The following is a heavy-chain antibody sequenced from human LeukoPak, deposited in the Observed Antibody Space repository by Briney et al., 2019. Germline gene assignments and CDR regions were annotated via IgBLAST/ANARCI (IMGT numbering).Heavy chain of an antibody. CDR1: GNYC. J-gene: IGHJ4*02. CDR2: INSDGSWT. Sequence: PGGSLRLSCAASGNYCMHWVRQAHGKGLVWVSHINSDGSWTSYADSVKGRFTISKDNAKNTVYLQMNSLRAEDTAVYYCVSFYETYWGRGTLVTVSS. D-gene: IGHD2/OR15-2a*01. V-gene: IGHV3-74*01. CDR3: VSFYETY.